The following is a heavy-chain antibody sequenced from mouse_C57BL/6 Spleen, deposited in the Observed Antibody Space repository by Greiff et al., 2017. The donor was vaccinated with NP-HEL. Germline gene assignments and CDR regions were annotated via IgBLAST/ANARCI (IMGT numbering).Heavy chain of an antibody. J-gene: IGHJ3*01. CDR1: GFTFSSYA. CDR2: ISDGGSYT. V-gene: IGHV5-4*01. D-gene: IGHD2-2*01. Sequence: EVKGVESGGGLVKPGGSLKLSCAASGFTFSSYAMSWVRQTPEKRLEWVATISDGGSYTYYPDNVKGRFTISRDNAKNNLYLQMSHLKSEDTAMYYCARENYGYDGDWFAYWGQGTLVTVSA. CDR3: ARENYGYDGDWFAY.